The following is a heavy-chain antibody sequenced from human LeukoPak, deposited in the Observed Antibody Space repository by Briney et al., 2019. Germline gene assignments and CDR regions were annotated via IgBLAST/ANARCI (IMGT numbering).Heavy chain of an antibody. CDR1: GFTLSPYE. D-gene: IGHD5-12*01. CDR2: ISGSGKTI. CDR3: ARGVVAPIRGDYFDY. V-gene: IGHV3-48*03. J-gene: IGHJ4*02. Sequence: PGGSLRLSCATSGFTLSPYEINWVRQAPGKGLEWVSYISGSGKTIYYADSVKGRFTISRDNAKNSVYLQMNSLRVEDTAVYYCARGVVAPIRGDYFDYWGQGTLVTVSS.